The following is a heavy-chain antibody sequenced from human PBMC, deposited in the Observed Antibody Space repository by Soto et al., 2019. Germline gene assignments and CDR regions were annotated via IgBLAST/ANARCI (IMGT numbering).Heavy chain of an antibody. Sequence: QVQLVESGGGVVQPGRSLRLSCAASGFIFSNYVMYWVRQAPGKGLERVAFMSYDGATKSYADSVKGRLTIYRNNSQNTLYLHMNSLRPEDTGVYYCAREVLWSRYFDYWGQGTLVTVSS. CDR3: AREVLWSRYFDY. CDR1: GFIFSNYV. V-gene: IGHV3-30-3*01. J-gene: IGHJ4*02. CDR2: MSYDGATK. D-gene: IGHD3-10*01.